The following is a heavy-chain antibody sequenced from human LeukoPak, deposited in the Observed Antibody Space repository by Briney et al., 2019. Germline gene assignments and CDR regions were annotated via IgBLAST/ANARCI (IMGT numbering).Heavy chain of an antibody. V-gene: IGHV3-23*01. J-gene: IGHJ4*02. D-gene: IGHD3-16*01. CDR2: ISVSGGRT. Sequence: LDWVSAISVSGGRTYYADSVKGRFTISRDNSKNTLYLQMNSLRAEDTAVYYCAKHLGTLGGGQGTLVTVSS. CDR3: AKHLGTLG.